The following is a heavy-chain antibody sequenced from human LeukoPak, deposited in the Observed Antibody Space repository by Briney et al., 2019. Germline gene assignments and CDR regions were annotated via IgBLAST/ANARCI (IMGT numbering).Heavy chain of an antibody. D-gene: IGHD1-26*01. V-gene: IGHV3-74*01. CDR3: ARVIGWDEPFDL. CDR2: INTDGSST. Sequence: GGSLRLSCAAYGFTLSNYWIHWVRQAPGKGLVWVSRINTDGSSTNYADSVRGRFTVSRDNAKNTLYLQMNSLRVEDTAVYYCARVIGWDEPFDLWGHGTLVTVSS. J-gene: IGHJ3*01. CDR1: GFTLSNYW.